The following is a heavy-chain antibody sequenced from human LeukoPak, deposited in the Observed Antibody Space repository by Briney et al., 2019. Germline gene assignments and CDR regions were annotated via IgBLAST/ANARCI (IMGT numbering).Heavy chain of an antibody. D-gene: IGHD3-3*01. CDR2: FNPNSGGT. CDR3: ARETPRWDYDSWSGYPRSGAFDI. CDR1: GYTFTGYY. Sequence: ASVKVSCKASGYTFTGYYMHWVRQAPGQGLEWMGWFNPNSGGTNYAQKFQGRVTMTRDTSISTAYMELSRLRSDDTAVYYCARETPRWDYDSWSGYPRSGAFDIWGQGTMVTVSS. J-gene: IGHJ3*02. V-gene: IGHV1-2*02.